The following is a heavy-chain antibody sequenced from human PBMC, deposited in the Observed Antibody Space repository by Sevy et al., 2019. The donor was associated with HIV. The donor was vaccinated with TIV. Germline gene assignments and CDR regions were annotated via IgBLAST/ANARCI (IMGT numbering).Heavy chain of an antibody. D-gene: IGHD3-10*01. CDR1: AASISTYV. J-gene: IGHJ4*02. V-gene: IGHV4-59*12. CDR2: FFYTGNP. CDR3: ATGAGVSKSDF. Sequence: TLSLTCTVSAASISTYVWTWIRQPPGKGLEWVGYFFYTGNPNYNPSLSSRVTISGDTSKNQFSLTLSSVTAADTAVYYCATGAGVSKSDFWGQGTLVTVSS.